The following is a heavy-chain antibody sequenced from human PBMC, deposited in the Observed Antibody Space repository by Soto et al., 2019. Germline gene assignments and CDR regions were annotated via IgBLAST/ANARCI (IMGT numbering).Heavy chain of an antibody. D-gene: IGHD5-12*01. Sequence: ASVKVSCKASGGTFSSYAISWVRQAPGQGLEWMGGIIPIFGTANYAQKFQGRVTITADESTSTAYMELSSLRSGDTAVYYCARVVEVATIYWFDPWGQGTLVTVSS. CDR1: GGTFSSYA. CDR2: IIPIFGTA. CDR3: ARVVEVATIYWFDP. J-gene: IGHJ5*02. V-gene: IGHV1-69*13.